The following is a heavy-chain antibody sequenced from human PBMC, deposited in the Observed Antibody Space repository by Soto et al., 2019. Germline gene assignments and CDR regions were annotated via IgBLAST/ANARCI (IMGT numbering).Heavy chain of an antibody. V-gene: IGHV4-39*01. CDR1: GVSISNTSYY. J-gene: IGHJ4*02. Sequence: AETLSLTCAVSGVSISNTSYYWVWIRQPPGKGLEWVGTIYFSGSTFYNPSLKSRVTISIDTSKNQFSLRLSSVTAADTAVYYCARHGSYWGQGTLVTVSS. CDR3: ARHGSY. CDR2: IYFSGST.